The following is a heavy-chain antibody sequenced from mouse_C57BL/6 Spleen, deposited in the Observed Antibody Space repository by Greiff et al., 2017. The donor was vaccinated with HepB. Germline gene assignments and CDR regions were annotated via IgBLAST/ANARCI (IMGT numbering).Heavy chain of an antibody. CDR3: AKDGNPFYYYGSSPDY. J-gene: IGHJ2*01. V-gene: IGHV5-17*01. CDR2: ISSGSSTI. CDR1: GFTFSDYG. D-gene: IGHD1-1*01. Sequence: EVQLVESGGGLVKPGGSLKLSCAASGFTFSDYGMHWVRQAPEKGLEWVAYISSGSSTIYYADTVKGRFTISRDNAKNTLFLQMTSLRSEDTAMYYCAKDGNPFYYYGSSPDYWGQGTTLTVSS.